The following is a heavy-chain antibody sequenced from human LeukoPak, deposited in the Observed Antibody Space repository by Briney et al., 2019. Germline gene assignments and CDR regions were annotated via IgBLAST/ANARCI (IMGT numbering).Heavy chain of an antibody. Sequence: GGSLRLSCAASGFTFSSYGMSWVRQAPGKGLEWVAVISYDGSDKFYADSVKGRFTISRDSSKNTLYLQMNSLRPEDTAVYYCARARPSMWIDYWGQGTLVTVSS. CDR1: GFTFSSYG. D-gene: IGHD5-12*01. V-gene: IGHV3-30*03. CDR3: ARARPSMWIDY. CDR2: ISYDGSDK. J-gene: IGHJ4*02.